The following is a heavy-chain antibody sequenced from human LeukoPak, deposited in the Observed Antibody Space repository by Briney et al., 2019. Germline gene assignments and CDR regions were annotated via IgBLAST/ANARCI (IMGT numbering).Heavy chain of an antibody. CDR1: GFTFSSYS. D-gene: IGHD2-2*01. J-gene: IGHJ6*02. V-gene: IGHV3-21*01. CDR3: ARGLQLLMYGIDV. CDR2: ISSSSSYI. Sequence: GGSLRLSCAASGFTFSSYSMNWVRQAPGKGLEWVSSISSSSSYIYYADSVKGRFTISRDNSKNTLYLQMNSLRAEDTAVYYCARGLQLLMYGIDVWGQGATVTVSS.